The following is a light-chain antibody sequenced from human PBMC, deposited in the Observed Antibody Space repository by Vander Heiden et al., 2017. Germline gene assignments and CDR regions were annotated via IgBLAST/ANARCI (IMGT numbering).Light chain of an antibody. V-gene: IGKV1D-12*01. CDR1: PGISSW. CDR2: AAS. J-gene: IGKJ3*01. Sequence: DIQMTPSPSSASAPVGGRTIIIWRARPGISSWLAWYQQKPGKAPKLLISAASSLHSGVPSWFSGSGAGTEFTLTISSLQPEDFATYYCQQANSFPFTFGPGTKVDIK. CDR3: QQANSFPFT.